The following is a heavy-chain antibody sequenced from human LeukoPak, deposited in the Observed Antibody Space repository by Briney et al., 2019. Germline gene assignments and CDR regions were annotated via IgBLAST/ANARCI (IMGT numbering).Heavy chain of an antibody. CDR1: GGSINSY. CDR2: IYYSGST. D-gene: IGHD3-10*01. J-gene: IGHJ5*02. CDR3: ARIITIIRGFDP. Sequence: SETLSLTCTVSGGSINSYWSWIRQPPGKGLEWIGYIYYSGSTNYNPSLKSRLTISVDMSKNQVSLKLSSVTAADTAVYYCARIITIIRGFDPWGQGTLVTVSS. V-gene: IGHV4-59*01.